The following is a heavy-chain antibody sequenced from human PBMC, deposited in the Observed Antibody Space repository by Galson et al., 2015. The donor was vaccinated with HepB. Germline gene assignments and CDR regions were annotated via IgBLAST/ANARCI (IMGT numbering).Heavy chain of an antibody. CDR3: ARRRFDSSTTYNFDY. Sequence: QSGAEVKKSGESLKISCKGSGYYFPTWWIGWVRQRPGKGLEWLGIIFPDDSDTRYSPSFQGQVTMSADRSINTAYLQWSSLKASATAMYYCARRRFDSSTTYNFDYWGPGTLVTVSS. J-gene: IGHJ4*02. V-gene: IGHV5-51*03. D-gene: IGHD2/OR15-2a*01. CDR2: IFPDDSDT. CDR1: GYYFPTWW.